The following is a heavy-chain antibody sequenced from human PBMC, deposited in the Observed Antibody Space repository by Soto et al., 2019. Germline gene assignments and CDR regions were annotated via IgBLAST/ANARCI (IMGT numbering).Heavy chain of an antibody. D-gene: IGHD3-3*01. V-gene: IGHV3-23*01. CDR1: GFTFSSYA. J-gene: IGHJ5*02. CDR2: ISGSGGST. Sequence: GGSLRLSCAASGFTFSSYAMSWVRQAPGKGLEWVSAISGSGGSTYYADSVKGRFTISRDNSKNTLYLQMNSLRAEDTAVYYCXKPSDYDFWSGGNWFDPWGQGTLVTVSS. CDR3: XKPSDYDFWSGGNWFDP.